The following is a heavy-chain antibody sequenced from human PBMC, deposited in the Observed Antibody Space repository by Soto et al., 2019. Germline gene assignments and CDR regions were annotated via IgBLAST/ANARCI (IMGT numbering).Heavy chain of an antibody. Sequence: SETLSLTCTVSGGSVSSGSDYWSWIRQPPGKGLEWIGYIYYSGSTNYNPSLKSRVTISVDTSKNQFSLKLSSVTAADTAVYYCARQMKTTVTTYYYYYGMDVWGQGTTVTVSS. V-gene: IGHV4-61*01. CDR3: ARQMKTTVTTYYYYYGMDV. CDR2: IYYSGST. D-gene: IGHD4-17*01. CDR1: GGSVSSGSDY. J-gene: IGHJ6*02.